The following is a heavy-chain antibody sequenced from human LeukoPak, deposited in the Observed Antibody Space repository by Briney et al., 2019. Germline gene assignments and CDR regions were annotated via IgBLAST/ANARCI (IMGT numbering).Heavy chain of an antibody. D-gene: IGHD3-9*01. V-gene: IGHV1-24*01. Sequence: ASVKVSCKVSGYTLTELSMHWVRQAPGKGLEWMGGFDPEDGETIYAQKSQGRVTMTEDTSTDTAYMELSSLRSEDTAVYYCATGYDILTGYYNDWFDPWGQGTLVTVSS. J-gene: IGHJ5*02. CDR2: FDPEDGET. CDR3: ATGYDILTGYYNDWFDP. CDR1: GYTLTELS.